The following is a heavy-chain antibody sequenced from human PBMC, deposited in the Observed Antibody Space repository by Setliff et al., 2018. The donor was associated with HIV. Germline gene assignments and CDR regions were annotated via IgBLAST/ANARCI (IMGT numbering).Heavy chain of an antibody. CDR2: VHYSGST. J-gene: IGHJ6*02. V-gene: IGHV4-59*01. CDR1: GGSINSYY. CDR3: ARDNRGRGTYGGYFYSYGVDV. Sequence: SETLSLTCSVSGGSINSYYWSWIRQPPGKGLEWIGDVHYSGSTNYNPSLKSRVTISVDTSKSQFYLKLASVTAADTALYFCARDNRGRGTYGGYFYSYGVDVWGQGTTVTVSS. D-gene: IGHD3-16*01.